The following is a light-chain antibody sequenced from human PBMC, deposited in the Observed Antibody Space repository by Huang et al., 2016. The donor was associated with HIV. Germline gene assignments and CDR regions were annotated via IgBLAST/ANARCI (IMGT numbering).Light chain of an antibody. V-gene: IGKV3-15*01. CDR3: QQYNDWPRS. CDR1: QNINTN. Sequence: EIVMTQSPGTLSVAPGERATLPCRASQNINTNLAWFQQKPGQAPRLLIYAASTRTADFPARFSGSGSRTEFTRAISSLQSEDIAVYYCQQYNDWPRSFGQGTKVEIK. J-gene: IGKJ1*01. CDR2: AAS.